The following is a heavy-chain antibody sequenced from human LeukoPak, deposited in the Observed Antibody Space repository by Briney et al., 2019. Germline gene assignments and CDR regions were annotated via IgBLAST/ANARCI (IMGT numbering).Heavy chain of an antibody. CDR1: GYTFTTYG. V-gene: IGHV1-18*01. CDR3: ARDGRSHWDTSSWYLGNWFDP. CDR2: ISTYQGNI. Sequence: ASVKVSCKASGYTFTTYGISWVRQAPGQGLEWMGWISTYQGNIKYVEKFEGRVTMTTDISTSTAYMELRNLRSDDTAMYYCARDGRSHWDTSSWYLGNWFDPWGQGTQVTVSS. D-gene: IGHD6-13*01. J-gene: IGHJ5*02.